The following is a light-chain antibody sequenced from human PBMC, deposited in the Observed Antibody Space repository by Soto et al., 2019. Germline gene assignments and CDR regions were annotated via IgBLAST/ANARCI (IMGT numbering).Light chain of an antibody. CDR2: DAT. CDR1: QSVGIY. J-gene: IGKJ4*01. Sequence: VLTQSPVTLSLSPGETATLFCKASQSVGIYLGWFQQKPGQAPRVLIYDATNRAGGVPDRFSGSGSGTDSTLTISSLEAEGSALYYCQQRDIWPPLTFGGGTKLEIK. CDR3: QQRDIWPPLT. V-gene: IGKV3-11*01.